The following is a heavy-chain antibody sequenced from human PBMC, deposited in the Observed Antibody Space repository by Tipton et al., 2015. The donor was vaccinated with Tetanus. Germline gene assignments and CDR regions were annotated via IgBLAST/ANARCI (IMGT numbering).Heavy chain of an antibody. D-gene: IGHD6-6*01. J-gene: IGHJ5*02. CDR3: ARIRISSIAARRSSFDP. V-gene: IGHV1-18*04. Sequence: QLVQSGSEVKKPGASVKVSCKASSYTFTSYGISWVRQAPGQGLEWMGWISAYNGNTNYAQKLQGRVTMTTDTSTSTAYMELRSLRSDDTAVYYCARIRISSIAARRSSFDPWGQGTLVTVSS. CDR1: SYTFTSYG. CDR2: ISAYNGNT.